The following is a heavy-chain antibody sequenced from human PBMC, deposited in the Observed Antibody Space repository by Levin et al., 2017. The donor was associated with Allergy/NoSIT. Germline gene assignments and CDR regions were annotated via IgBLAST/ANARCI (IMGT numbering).Heavy chain of an antibody. J-gene: IGHJ5*02. V-gene: IGHV3-48*02. CDR2: ISTTSSII. Sequence: LSLPCAASRFTFRTSSMNWVRQAPWEGLEWVSYISTTSSIIDYAKSVKGRFTISRDNGKNSVYLQMNSLRDEDTAVYYCARGPGKSSCWSGYPRGHNWFDPWGQGTLVTVS. CDR3: ARGPGKSSCWSGYPRGHNWFDP. CDR1: RFTFRTSS. D-gene: IGHD3-3*01.